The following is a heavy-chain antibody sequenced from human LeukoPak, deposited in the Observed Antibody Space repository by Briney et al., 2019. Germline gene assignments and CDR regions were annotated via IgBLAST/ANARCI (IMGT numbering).Heavy chain of an antibody. Sequence: SETLSLTCTVSGGSLSNYYWSWIRQPPGKGLEWIGYIYYSGSTNYNPSLKSRVTISVDTSKNQFSLKLSSVTAADTAVYYCARVGIETFRYCSSTSCSYFDYWGQGTLVTVSS. CDR1: GGSLSNYY. J-gene: IGHJ4*02. V-gene: IGHV4-59*08. CDR3: ARVGIETFRYCSSTSCSYFDY. D-gene: IGHD2-2*01. CDR2: IYYSGST.